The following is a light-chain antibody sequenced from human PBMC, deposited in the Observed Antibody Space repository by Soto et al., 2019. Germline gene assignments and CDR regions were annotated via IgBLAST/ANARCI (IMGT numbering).Light chain of an antibody. CDR3: QSYDSSLSGYV. CDR1: SSNIGAGYD. Sequence: QSVLTQPPSVSGAPGQRVTISCTGSSSNIGAGYDVHWYQQLPGTDPKLPSYGNSNRPSGVTDRFSGSKSGTSGSLAITGLQAEDQPHNYCQSYDSSLSGYVFGTGTKLTVL. V-gene: IGLV1-40*01. J-gene: IGLJ1*01. CDR2: GNS.